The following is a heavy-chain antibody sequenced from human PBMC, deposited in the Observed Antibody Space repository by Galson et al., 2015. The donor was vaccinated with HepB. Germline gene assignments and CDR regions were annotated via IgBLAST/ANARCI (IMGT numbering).Heavy chain of an antibody. CDR1: GFSFSNYG. V-gene: IGHV3-33*01. Sequence: SLRLSCAASGFSFSNYGMHWVRQAPGKGLEWVALIWYDRSNKYYAYSVKGRFTISRDNSQRTLHLQMNSLRAEDTAVYYCARSVYQLPPPVRFGMDVWGQGTTVTVSS. J-gene: IGHJ6*02. D-gene: IGHD2-2*01. CDR2: IWYDRSNK. CDR3: ARSVYQLPPPVRFGMDV.